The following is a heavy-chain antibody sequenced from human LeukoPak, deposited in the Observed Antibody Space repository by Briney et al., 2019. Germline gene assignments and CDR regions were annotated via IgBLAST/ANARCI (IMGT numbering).Heavy chain of an antibody. CDR1: GFTFSSYE. D-gene: IGHD6-19*01. CDR3: ARDIAVADAFDY. Sequence: PGGSLRLSCAASGFTFSSYEMNWVRQAPGKGLEWASYISSSGSTIYYADSVKGRFTISRDNAKNSLYLQMNSLRAEDTAVYYCARDIAVADAFDYGGQGTLVTVSS. V-gene: IGHV3-48*03. J-gene: IGHJ4*02. CDR2: ISSSGSTI.